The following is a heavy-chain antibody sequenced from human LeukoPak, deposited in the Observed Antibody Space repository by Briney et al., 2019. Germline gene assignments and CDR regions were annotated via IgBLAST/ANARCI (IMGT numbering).Heavy chain of an antibody. CDR2: IWYDGSNK. CDR1: GFTFSSYG. D-gene: IGHD4-17*01. J-gene: IGHJ4*02. CDR3: ARGYGDYDGDY. V-gene: IGHV3-33*01. Sequence: GGSLTLSCAASGFTFSSYGMHWVRQAPGKGLEWVAVIWYDGSNKYYADSVKGRFTISRDNSKNTLYLQMNSLRAEDTAVYYCARGYGDYDGDYWGQGTLVTVSS.